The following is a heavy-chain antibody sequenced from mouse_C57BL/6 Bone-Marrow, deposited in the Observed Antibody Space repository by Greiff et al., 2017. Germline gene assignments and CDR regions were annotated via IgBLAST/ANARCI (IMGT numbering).Heavy chain of an antibody. Sequence: QVQLQQPGAELVMPGASVKLSCKASGYTFTSYWMHWVKQRPGQGLEWIGEIDPSYSYTNYNQKFKGKSTLTVDKSSSTAYMQLSSLTSEDSAVYYCARGLLRRAMDYWGQGTSVTVSS. J-gene: IGHJ4*01. V-gene: IGHV1-69*01. CDR2: IDPSYSYT. D-gene: IGHD2-3*01. CDR3: ARGLLRRAMDY. CDR1: GYTFTSYW.